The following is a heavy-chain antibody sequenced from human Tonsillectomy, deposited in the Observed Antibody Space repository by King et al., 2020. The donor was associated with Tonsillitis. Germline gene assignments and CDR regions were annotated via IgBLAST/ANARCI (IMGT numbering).Heavy chain of an antibody. CDR3: ARGYYFGYRISRNWFDP. CDR2: INHSGST. CDR1: GGSFSGYY. Sequence: VQLQQWGAGLLKPSETLSLTCAVSGGSFSGYYWSWIRQPPEKGLEWIGEINHSGSTNYNPSLKSRVIISVDTSKNQFSLNLTSVTAADTAVYYCARGYYFGYRISRNWFDPWGQGTLVTVSS. D-gene: IGHD3-10*01. J-gene: IGHJ5*02. V-gene: IGHV4-34*01.